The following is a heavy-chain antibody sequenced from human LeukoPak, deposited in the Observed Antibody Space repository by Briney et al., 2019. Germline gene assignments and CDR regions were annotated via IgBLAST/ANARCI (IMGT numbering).Heavy chain of an antibody. V-gene: IGHV3-30*02. J-gene: IGHJ6*03. CDR3: ARVDSVPAANYYYYYMDV. CDR2: IRYDGTNT. CDR1: GFTFSNYG. D-gene: IGHD2-2*01. Sequence: GGSLRLSCEASGFTFSNYGLHWVRQPPGKGLEWVTFIRYDGTNTYYADSVKGRFTISRDNSKNTLYLQMNSLRAEDTAVYYCARVDSVPAANYYYYYMDVWGKGTTVTVSS.